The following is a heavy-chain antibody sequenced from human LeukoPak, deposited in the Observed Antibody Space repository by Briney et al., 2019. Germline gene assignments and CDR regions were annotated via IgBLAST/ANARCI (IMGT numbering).Heavy chain of an antibody. J-gene: IGHJ4*02. Sequence: GGSLRLSCAASGFTVSSNYMSWVRQAPGKGLEWVSVIYSGGRTYYADSVKGRFTISRDNSKNTLYLQMNSLRAEDTAVYYCASSVVTGIYYFDYWGQGTLVTVSS. V-gene: IGHV3-66*01. CDR2: IYSGGRT. D-gene: IGHD2-21*02. CDR3: ASSVVTGIYYFDY. CDR1: GFTVSSNY.